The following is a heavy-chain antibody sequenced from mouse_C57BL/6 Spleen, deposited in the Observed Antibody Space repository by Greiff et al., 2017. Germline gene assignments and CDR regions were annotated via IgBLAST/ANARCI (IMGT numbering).Heavy chain of an antibody. J-gene: IGHJ3*01. CDR2: INPNNGGT. Sequence: EVQGVESGPELVKPGASVKIPCKASGYTFTDYNMDWVKQSPGKSLEWIGDINPNNGGTIYNQKFKGKATLTVDKSSSTAYMERRSLPSEDTAGYYCARGDYYGSSPFAYWGQGTLVTVSA. V-gene: IGHV1-18*01. CDR3: ARGDYYGSSPFAY. D-gene: IGHD1-1*01. CDR1: GYTFTDYN.